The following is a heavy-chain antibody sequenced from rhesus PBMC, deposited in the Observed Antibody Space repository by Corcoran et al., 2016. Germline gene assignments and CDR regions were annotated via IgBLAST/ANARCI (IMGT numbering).Heavy chain of an antibody. CDR3: AKGAGYFDY. J-gene: IGHJ4*01. Sequence: EVQLVETGGGLVQPGGSLKLSCAASGFTFSSYGMSWVRQAPGKGLECVSAINSGGGSTYYADSVKGRFTISRDNSKNTLSLQMNSLRAEDTAVYYCAKGAGYFDYWGQGVLVTVSS. CDR1: GFTFSSYG. V-gene: IGHV3S5*01. CDR2: INSGGGST.